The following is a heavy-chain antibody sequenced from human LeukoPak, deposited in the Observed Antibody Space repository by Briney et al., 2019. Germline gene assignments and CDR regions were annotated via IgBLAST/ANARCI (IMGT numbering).Heavy chain of an antibody. CDR3: ARAPGILWFGETYDY. CDR1: GYTCTSYG. D-gene: IGHD3-10*01. Sequence: ASVKVSCKASGYTCTSYGISWVRQAPGQGLECMGWISAYNGNTNYAQKLQGRVTMTTDTSTSTAYMELRSLRSDDTAVYYCARAPGILWFGETYDYWGQGTLVTVSS. CDR2: ISAYNGNT. V-gene: IGHV1-18*01. J-gene: IGHJ4*02.